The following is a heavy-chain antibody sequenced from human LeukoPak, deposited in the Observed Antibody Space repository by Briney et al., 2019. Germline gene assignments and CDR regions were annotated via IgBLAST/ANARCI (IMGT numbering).Heavy chain of an antibody. Sequence: GGSLRLSCAASGFTFSSYSMNWVRQAPGKGLEWVSSISSSGSYIYYADSVKGRFTISRDNAKNSLYLQMNSLRAEDTAVYYCARLSSYYYDSSGYYRLDPIDYWGQGTLVTVSS. CDR1: GFTFSSYS. V-gene: IGHV3-21*01. CDR2: ISSSGSYI. CDR3: ARLSSYYYDSSGYYRLDPIDY. J-gene: IGHJ4*02. D-gene: IGHD3-22*01.